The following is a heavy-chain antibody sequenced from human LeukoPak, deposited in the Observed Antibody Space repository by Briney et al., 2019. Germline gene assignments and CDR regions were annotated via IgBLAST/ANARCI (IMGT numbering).Heavy chain of an antibody. Sequence: PSETLSLTCAVYGGSFSGYYWSWIRQPPGKGLEWIGEINHSGSTNYNPSLKSRVTISVDTSKNQFSLKLSSVTAADTAVYYCARVRQQLRGYYFDYWGQGTLVTVSS. CDR3: ARVRQQLRGYYFDY. D-gene: IGHD6-13*01. J-gene: IGHJ4*02. V-gene: IGHV4-34*01. CDR2: INHSGST. CDR1: GGSFSGYY.